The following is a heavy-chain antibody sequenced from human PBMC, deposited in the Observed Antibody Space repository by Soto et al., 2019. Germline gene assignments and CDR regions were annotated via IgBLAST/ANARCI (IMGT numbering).Heavy chain of an antibody. D-gene: IGHD5-18*01. CDR1: GFTFSTYW. CDR2: INNDGSST. J-gene: IGHJ4*02. CDR3: ASAPLGGNKYTVGF. V-gene: IGHV3-74*01. Sequence: PGGSLRLSCAASGFTFSTYWMFWVRQAAGKGLVWVSRINNDGSSTNYADSVKGRFTISRDNAKNTLYLQMNSLRVEDTAFYYCASAPLGGNKYTVGFWGQGTLVTVSS.